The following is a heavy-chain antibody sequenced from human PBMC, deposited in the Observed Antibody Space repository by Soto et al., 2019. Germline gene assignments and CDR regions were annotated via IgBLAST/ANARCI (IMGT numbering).Heavy chain of an antibody. CDR2: IIPIFGTA. CDR1: GGTFSSYA. V-gene: IGHV1-69*01. D-gene: IGHD3-10*01. CDR3: ARRNYGSEAYYYYYGMDV. J-gene: IGHJ6*02. Sequence: QVQLVQSGAEVKKPGSSVKVSCEASGGTFSSYAISWVRQAPGQGLEWMGGIIPIFGTANYAQKFQGRVTITADESTSTAYMELSSLRSEDTAVYYCARRNYGSEAYYYYYGMDVWGQGTTVTVSS.